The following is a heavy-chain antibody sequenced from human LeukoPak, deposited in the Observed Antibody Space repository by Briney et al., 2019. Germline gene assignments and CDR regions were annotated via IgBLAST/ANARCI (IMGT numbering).Heavy chain of an antibody. CDR1: GFTFSSYG. CDR3: ANPYPGSSWYYFDY. CDR2: ISYDGSNK. J-gene: IGHJ4*02. V-gene: IGHV3-30*18. D-gene: IGHD6-13*01. Sequence: GGSLRLSCVASGFTFSSYGMHWVRQAPGKGLEWVAVISYDGSNKYYADSVKGRFTISRDNSKNTLYLQMNSLRAEDTAVYYCANPYPGSSWYYFDYWGQGTLVAVPS.